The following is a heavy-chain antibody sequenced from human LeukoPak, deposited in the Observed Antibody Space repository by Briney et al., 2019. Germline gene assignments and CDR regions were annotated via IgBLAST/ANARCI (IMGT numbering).Heavy chain of an antibody. V-gene: IGHV3-23*01. J-gene: IGHJ6*02. Sequence: GGSLRLSCAASGFTFRSYAMSWVRQAPGKGLEWVSAISGSGGSTNYADSVKGRFTISRDNSKNTLYLQMNSLRAEDTAVYYCAKGGQDYCSGGSCYPYYYYGMDVWGQGTTVTVSS. D-gene: IGHD2-15*01. CDR1: GFTFRSYA. CDR3: AKGGQDYCSGGSCYPYYYYGMDV. CDR2: ISGSGGST.